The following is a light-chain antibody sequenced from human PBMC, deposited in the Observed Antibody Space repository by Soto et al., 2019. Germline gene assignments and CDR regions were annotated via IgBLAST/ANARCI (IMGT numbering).Light chain of an antibody. V-gene: IGLV1-40*01. CDR3: QSYDSSLREV. CDR2: GNS. CDR1: SSNIGAGYD. J-gene: IGLJ2*01. Sequence: QSVLTQPPSVSGAPGQRVTISCTGSSSNIGAGYDVHWYQQLPGTAPKLLIYGNSNRPSGVPDRFSGSKSGTSASLAITGLQAEDAADYYCQSYDSSLREVFGGGTKLTVL.